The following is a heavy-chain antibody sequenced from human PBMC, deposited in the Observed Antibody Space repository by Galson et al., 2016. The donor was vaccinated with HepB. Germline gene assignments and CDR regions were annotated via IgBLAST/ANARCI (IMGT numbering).Heavy chain of an antibody. V-gene: IGHV1-2*06. Sequence: SVKVSCKASGYTFTDYYFMYWVRQAPGQGLERIGRINPNTGDTNYAQKFQGRVTMTRDTSISTAYMDLTRLTDEDTAVYYCARDKGEAGGQHYFYMDVWGKGTTVTVSS. CDR3: ARDKGEAGGQHYFYMDV. D-gene: IGHD2-8*02. J-gene: IGHJ6*03. CDR2: INPNTGDT. CDR1: GYTFTDYYF.